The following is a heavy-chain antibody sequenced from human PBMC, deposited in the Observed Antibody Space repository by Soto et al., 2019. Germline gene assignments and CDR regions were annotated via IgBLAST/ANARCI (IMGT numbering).Heavy chain of an antibody. Sequence: GESPKISCKGSGYSFTSYWISWVRQMPGKGLEWMGRIDPSDFYNNYSPSFQGHCTISADKSISTAYLQWSSLKASDTAMYYCARHSSSWYSYYYGMDVWGQGTTVTVSS. CDR3: ARHSSSWYSYYYGMDV. CDR2: IDPSDFYN. CDR1: GYSFTSYW. J-gene: IGHJ6*02. D-gene: IGHD6-13*01. V-gene: IGHV5-10-1*01.